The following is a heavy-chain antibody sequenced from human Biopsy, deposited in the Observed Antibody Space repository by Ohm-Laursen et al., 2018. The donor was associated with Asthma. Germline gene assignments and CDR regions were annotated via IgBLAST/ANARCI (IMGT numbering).Heavy chain of an antibody. V-gene: IGHV4-34*01. CDR2: TNERGVT. J-gene: IGHJ6*02. CDR3: ARGPELDV. Sequence: SDTLSLTCDVYPGSFSGFFWTWIRQSPGKGLEWIGETNERGVTNNNPSIKSRVIISIDTYWNRVSLKLTSVTAADTAVYYCARGPELDVWGQGTTVTVSS. CDR1: PGSFSGFF.